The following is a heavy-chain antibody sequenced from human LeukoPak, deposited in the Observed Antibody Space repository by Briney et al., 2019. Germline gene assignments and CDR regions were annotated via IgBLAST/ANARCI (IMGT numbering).Heavy chain of an antibody. CDR2: ISTSGSNI. CDR3: ASRQSYGGDDY. CDR1: GFAFSSYE. V-gene: IGHV3-48*03. D-gene: IGHD5-12*01. J-gene: IGHJ4*02. Sequence: GGSLRLSCAASGFAFSSYEMTWVRQAPGKGLEWVSYISTSGSNIHYADSVKGRFTFSRDNPKNSVYLQMNSLRADDTAVYYCASRQSYGGDDYWGEGNRVTVSS.